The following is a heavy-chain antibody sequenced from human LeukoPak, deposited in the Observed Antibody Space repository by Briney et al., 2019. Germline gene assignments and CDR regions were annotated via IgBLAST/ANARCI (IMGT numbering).Heavy chain of an antibody. J-gene: IGHJ4*02. CDR2: ISSSSSYI. Sequence: GGSLRLSCAASGFTFSSYSMSWVRQAPGKGLEWVSSISSSSSYIYYADSVKGRFTISRDNAKNSLYLQMNSLRAEDTAVYYCARSKHCGGDCYFFDYWGQGTLVTVSS. CDR1: GFTFSSYS. CDR3: ARSKHCGGDCYFFDY. V-gene: IGHV3-21*01. D-gene: IGHD2-21*02.